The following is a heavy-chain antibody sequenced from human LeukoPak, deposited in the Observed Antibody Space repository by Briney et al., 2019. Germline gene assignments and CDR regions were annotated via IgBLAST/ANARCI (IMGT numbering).Heavy chain of an antibody. J-gene: IGHJ4*02. V-gene: IGHV1-8*02. CDR3: ARTPDSSGYRRPIDY. D-gene: IGHD3-22*01. CDR2: MNPNSGNT. CDR1: GYTFTSYD. Sequence: ASVKVSCKASGYTFTSYDINWVRQATGQGLEWMGWMNPNSGNTGYAQKLQGRVTMTTDTSTSTAYMELRSLRSDDTAVYYCARTPDSSGYRRPIDYWGQGTLVTVSS.